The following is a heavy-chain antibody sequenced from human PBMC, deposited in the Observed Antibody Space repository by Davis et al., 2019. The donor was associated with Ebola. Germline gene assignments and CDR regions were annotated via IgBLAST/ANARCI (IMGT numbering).Heavy chain of an antibody. J-gene: IGHJ4*02. CDR2: IWYDGSNK. CDR1: GFTFSSYG. D-gene: IGHD7-27*01. V-gene: IGHV3-33*01. Sequence: GGSLRLSCAASGFTFSSYGMHWVRQAPGKGLEWVAVIWYDGSNKYYADSVKGRFTISRDNSKSTLYLQMNSLRAEDTAVYYCARVRGTGDPDYWGQGTLVTVSS. CDR3: ARVRGTGDPDY.